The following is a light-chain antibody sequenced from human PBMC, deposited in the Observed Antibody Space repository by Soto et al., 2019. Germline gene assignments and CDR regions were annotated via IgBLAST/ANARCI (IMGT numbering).Light chain of an antibody. CDR2: AS. J-gene: IGKJ3*01. V-gene: IGKV3-20*01. Sequence: EIVLTQSPGTLSLSPGERVTLSCRASQTVSDMYLAWYQQKPGQAPRLLIYASNRATGIPDRFSGSGSGTDFTLTIGRLDPEYFAVYYCQHYGTSALFGPGTKVDIK. CDR1: QTVSDMY. CDR3: QHYGTSAL.